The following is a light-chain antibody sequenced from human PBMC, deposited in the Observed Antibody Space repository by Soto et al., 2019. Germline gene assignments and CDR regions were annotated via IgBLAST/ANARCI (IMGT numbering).Light chain of an antibody. CDR3: CSYAGSYTYF. J-gene: IGLJ1*01. CDR2: DVS. CDR1: SSDVGGYNY. Sequence: QSALTQPRSVSGSPGQSVTISCTGTSSDVGGYNYVSWYQQHPGKAPKLMIYDVSKRPSGVPDRFSGSKSGNTASLTISGLQAEDEADYYCCSYAGSYTYFFGTGTQVSVL. V-gene: IGLV2-11*01.